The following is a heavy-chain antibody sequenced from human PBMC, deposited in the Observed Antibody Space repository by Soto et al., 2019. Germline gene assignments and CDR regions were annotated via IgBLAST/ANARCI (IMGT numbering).Heavy chain of an antibody. Sequence: EVQLLESGGGLVQPGGSLRLSCAASGFTFSSYAMSWVRQAPGKGLEWVSTISSSGGSTYYADSVKGRFTISRDNSKNTLYLQMNSLRAEDTAVYYCAKGVGGSYGFDYWGQGTLVTVSS. CDR1: GFTFSSYA. D-gene: IGHD1-26*01. V-gene: IGHV3-23*01. J-gene: IGHJ4*02. CDR3: AKGVGGSYGFDY. CDR2: ISSSGGST.